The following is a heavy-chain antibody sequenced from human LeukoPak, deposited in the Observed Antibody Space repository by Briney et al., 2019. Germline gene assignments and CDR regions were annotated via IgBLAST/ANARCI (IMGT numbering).Heavy chain of an antibody. CDR3: ARFYCSSTSCLEGY. CDR2: ISGSGGST. CDR1: GFTFSSYA. D-gene: IGHD2-2*01. J-gene: IGHJ4*02. V-gene: IGHV3-23*01. Sequence: GGSLRLSCAASGFTFSSYAMSWVRQAPGKGLEWVSAISGSGGSTYYADSVKGRFTISRDNSKNTLYLQMNSLRAEDTAVYYCARFYCSSTSCLEGYWGQGTLVTVSS.